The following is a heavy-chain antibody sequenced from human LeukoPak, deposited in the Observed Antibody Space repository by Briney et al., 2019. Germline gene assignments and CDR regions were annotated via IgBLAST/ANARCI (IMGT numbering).Heavy chain of an antibody. Sequence: SETLSLTCAVYGGSFSGYYWSWIRQPPGKGLEWIGEINHSGSTNYNPSLKSRVTISGDTSKNQFSLKLSSVTAADTAVYFCARVGYSYIINDWSRTGLGAYPTKYYYHMDVWGKGTTVTVSS. CDR2: INHSGST. V-gene: IGHV4-34*01. J-gene: IGHJ6*03. CDR1: GGSFSGYY. CDR3: ARVGYSYIINDWSRTGLGAYPTKYYYHMDV. D-gene: IGHD5-18*01.